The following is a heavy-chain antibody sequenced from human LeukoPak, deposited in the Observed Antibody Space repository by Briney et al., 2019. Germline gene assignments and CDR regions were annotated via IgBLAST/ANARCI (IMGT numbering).Heavy chain of an antibody. CDR2: IYPGDSDT. Sequence: GESLKISCKGSGYGFTSYWIDWVRQLPGKDLEWIRIIYPGDSDTRYSPSFQCKVTISADKSITTAYLQWSSLKASDAAMYYCARRYSSSASWSDYWGQGTLVTASS. D-gene: IGHD6-6*01. CDR3: ARRYSSSASWSDY. V-gene: IGHV5-51*01. CDR1: GYGFTSYW. J-gene: IGHJ4*02.